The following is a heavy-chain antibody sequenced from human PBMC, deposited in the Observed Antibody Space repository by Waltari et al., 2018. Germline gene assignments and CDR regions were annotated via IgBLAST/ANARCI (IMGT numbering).Heavy chain of an antibody. CDR3: ARGSFLEWLGGMDV. V-gene: IGHV3-74*03. Sequence: EVQLVESGGGLVQPGGSLRLSCAASGFTYSSYWMQWGRQAPGKGLLSVPRSYLDGRSTTYADSWKGRFTISRDNAKNTLSLQMNSLRAEDTAVYYCARGSFLEWLGGMDVWGQGTTVSVS. CDR2: SYLDGRST. J-gene: IGHJ6*02. CDR1: GFTYSSYW. D-gene: IGHD3-3*02.